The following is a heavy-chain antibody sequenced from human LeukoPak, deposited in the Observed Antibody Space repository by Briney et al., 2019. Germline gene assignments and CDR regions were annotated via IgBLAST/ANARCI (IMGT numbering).Heavy chain of an antibody. CDR3: ARDQLHSSGWYVGY. CDR1: GFTFDDYA. Sequence: PGRSLRLSCAASGFTFDDYAMHWVRQAPGKGLEWVSGISWNSGSIGYADSVKGRFTISRDNAKNSLYLQMNSLRAEDTAVYYCARDQLHSSGWYVGYWGQGTLVTVSS. J-gene: IGHJ4*02. V-gene: IGHV3-9*01. D-gene: IGHD6-13*01. CDR2: ISWNSGSI.